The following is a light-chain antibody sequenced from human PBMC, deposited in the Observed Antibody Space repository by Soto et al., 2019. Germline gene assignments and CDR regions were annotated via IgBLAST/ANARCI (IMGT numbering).Light chain of an antibody. CDR2: DAS. CDR3: QQYSSYST. CDR1: HSINAW. Sequence: DIQMTQSPSTLSASAGDRVTITCRASHSINAWLAWYQQKPGKAPKILIYDASSLESGVPSRFSGSGSGTEFTLTISSLQPDDFATYYCQQYSSYSTFGQGTKV. J-gene: IGKJ1*01. V-gene: IGKV1-5*01.